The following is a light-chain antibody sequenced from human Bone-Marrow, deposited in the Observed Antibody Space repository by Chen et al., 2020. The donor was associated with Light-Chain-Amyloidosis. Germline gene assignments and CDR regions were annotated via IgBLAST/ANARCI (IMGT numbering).Light chain of an antibody. CDR1: QGINSA. J-gene: IGKJ2*01. V-gene: IGKV1-13*02. CDR2: DAS. Sequence: AIQFTQSPSSLSASVGDRVIITCRASQGINSALAWYQQKPGKPPNLLIYDASSLKSGVPSRFSGSGSGTDFTLTISSLQPEDFATDYCQQFNSYPRTFGQGTKLEIK. CDR3: QQFNSYPRT.